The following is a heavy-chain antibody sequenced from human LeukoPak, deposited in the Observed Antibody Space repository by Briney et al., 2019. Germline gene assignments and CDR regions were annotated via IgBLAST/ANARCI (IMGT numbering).Heavy chain of an antibody. Sequence: GGSLRLSCAASGFTFPSYWMHWVRQAPGKGLVWVARIRPEGTTTAYADSVKGRFTISRDNAKNTLFLQMNSLSAEDTAVYYCAGDLDWILFDYWGQGTLVTVSS. V-gene: IGHV3-74*03. CDR3: AGDLDWILFDY. D-gene: IGHD3-9*01. CDR2: IRPEGTTT. CDR1: GFTFPSYW. J-gene: IGHJ4*02.